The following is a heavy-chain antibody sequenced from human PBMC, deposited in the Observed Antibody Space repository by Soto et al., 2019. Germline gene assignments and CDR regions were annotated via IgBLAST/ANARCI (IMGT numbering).Heavy chain of an antibody. V-gene: IGHV1-69*01. CDR1: GGTFSSYG. D-gene: IGHD3-22*01. CDR2: INPIFGTA. J-gene: IGHJ4*02. Sequence: QVQLVQSGAEVKKPGSSVKVSCKASGGTFSSYGISWVRQAPGQGLEWMGGINPIFGTANYPQKFQGRVTITADESTSTGYMELSSLRSEDTAVYYCARGQGYYHGSGYYDVLYYFDYWGQGTLVTVSS. CDR3: ARGQGYYHGSGYYDVLYYFDY.